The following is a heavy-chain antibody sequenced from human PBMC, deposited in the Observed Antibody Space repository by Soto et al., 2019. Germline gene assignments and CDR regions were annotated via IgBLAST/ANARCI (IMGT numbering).Heavy chain of an antibody. CDR3: GYDRSGFYDY. CDR1: GFTFSNSA. J-gene: IGHJ4*02. Sequence: EVQVLESGGGLVQPGGSLRLSCAASGFTFSNSAMSWVRQAPGKGLEWVSAITGGGSPIYYADSVRGRFTISRDNSKNTLYLQMSSLRAEDTAVYYCGYDRSGFYDYWGQGTLVTVSS. CDR2: ITGGGSPI. D-gene: IGHD3-22*01. V-gene: IGHV3-23*01.